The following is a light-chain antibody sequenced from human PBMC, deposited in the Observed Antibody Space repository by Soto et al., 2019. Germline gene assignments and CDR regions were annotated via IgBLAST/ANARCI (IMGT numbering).Light chain of an antibody. CDR3: QQTKTFPLT. CDR2: AAS. Sequence: DIQMTQSPSSVSASVGDRVTITCRASQDLSRWLAWYQQKPGKAPKLLIYAASRLQSGVPSRFSGSGSGTDFTLTVSGLQPADSATYYCQQTKTFPLTFGGGTKVEI. J-gene: IGKJ4*01. CDR1: QDLSRW. V-gene: IGKV1-12*01.